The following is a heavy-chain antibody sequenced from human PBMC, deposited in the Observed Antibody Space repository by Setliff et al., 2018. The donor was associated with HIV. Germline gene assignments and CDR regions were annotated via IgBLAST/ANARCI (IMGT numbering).Heavy chain of an antibody. Sequence: ASVKVSCKVSDDTLTELSMHWLRQAPGKGREWMGGFDPESGETIYARKFQGRVTMTEDTSTDTAYMELSSLTSDDTALYYCATRGDLGIVAQYSFDIWGQGTMVTVSS. CDR3: ATRGDLGIVAQYSFDI. V-gene: IGHV1-24*01. J-gene: IGHJ3*02. D-gene: IGHD5-12*01. CDR1: DDTLTELS. CDR2: FDPESGET.